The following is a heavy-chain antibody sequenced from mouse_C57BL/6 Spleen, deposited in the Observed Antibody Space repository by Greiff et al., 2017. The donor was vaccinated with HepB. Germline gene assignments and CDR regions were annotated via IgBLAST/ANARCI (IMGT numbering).Heavy chain of an antibody. Sequence: EVKVEDSGGGLVKPGGSLKLSCAASGFTFSSYAMSWVRQTPEKRLEWVATISDGGSYTYYPDNVKGRFTISRDNAKNNLYLQMSHLKSEDTAMYYCARAPMITAFFDYWGQGTTLTVSS. D-gene: IGHD2-4*01. CDR2: ISDGGSYT. J-gene: IGHJ2*01. CDR1: GFTFSSYA. V-gene: IGHV5-4*03. CDR3: ARAPMITAFFDY.